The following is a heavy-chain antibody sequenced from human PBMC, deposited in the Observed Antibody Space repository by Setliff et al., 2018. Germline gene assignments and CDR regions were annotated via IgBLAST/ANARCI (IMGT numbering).Heavy chain of an antibody. Sequence: PGESLKISCVASTFTFSKYAITWVRQAPGKGLEWVSSIGASGDRTYYADSVKGHFTISRDNSRNSLYLQMNSLRAEDTASYYCARDPNGDYVGAFDPWGQGILVTVSS. V-gene: IGHV3-23*01. CDR2: IGASGDRT. CDR1: TFTFSKYA. D-gene: IGHD4-17*01. J-gene: IGHJ5*02. CDR3: ARDPNGDYVGAFDP.